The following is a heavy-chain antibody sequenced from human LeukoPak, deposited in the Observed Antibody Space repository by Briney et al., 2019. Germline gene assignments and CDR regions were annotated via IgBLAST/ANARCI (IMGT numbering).Heavy chain of an antibody. V-gene: IGHV4-39*07. D-gene: IGHD6-19*01. CDR1: GGSISSSSYY. CDR3: ARDGEYSSGGDY. J-gene: IGHJ4*02. CDR2: IYYSGST. Sequence: PSETLSLTCTVSGGSISSSSYYWGWIRQPPGKGLEWIGSIYYSGSTYYNPSLKSRVTISVDTSKNQFSLKLSSVTAADTAVYYCARDGEYSSGGDYWGQGTLVTVSP.